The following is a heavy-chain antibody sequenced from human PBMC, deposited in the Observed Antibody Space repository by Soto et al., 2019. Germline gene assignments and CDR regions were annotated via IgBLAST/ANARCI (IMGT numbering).Heavy chain of an antibody. D-gene: IGHD5-18*01. Sequence: PGGAMRLSCAASGFTFSGYWMSWVRQAPGKGLEWVANIKHSVSEKYYVDSLKGRFTISRDNAKNSLSLQMDSLRAEDTAVYYCATGRDGYNHYFDYWGQVTLVTVSS. CDR2: IKHSVSEK. J-gene: IGHJ4*02. CDR3: ATGRDGYNHYFDY. CDR1: GFTFSGYW. V-gene: IGHV3-7*03.